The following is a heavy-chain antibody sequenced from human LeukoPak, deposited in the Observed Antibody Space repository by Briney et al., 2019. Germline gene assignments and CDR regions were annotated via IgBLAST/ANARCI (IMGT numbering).Heavy chain of an antibody. CDR3: AKDTGKYSSGWTDY. D-gene: IGHD6-19*01. J-gene: IGHJ4*02. Sequence: GGSLRLSCAASGFTFGSYGMHWVRQAPGKGLEWVAFIRYDGSNKYYADSVKGRFTISRDNSKNTLYLQMNSLRAEDTAVYYCAKDTGKYSSGWTDYWGQGTLVTVSS. CDR2: IRYDGSNK. CDR1: GFTFGSYG. V-gene: IGHV3-30*02.